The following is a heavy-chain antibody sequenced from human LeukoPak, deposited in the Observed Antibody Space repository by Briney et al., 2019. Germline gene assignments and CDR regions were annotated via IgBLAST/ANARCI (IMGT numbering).Heavy chain of an antibody. V-gene: IGHV3-33*06. D-gene: IGHD3-10*01. CDR3: AKDRGY. CDR2: RWYDGSNK. CDR1: GFTFSSYG. J-gene: IGHJ4*02. Sequence: GGSLRLSCAASGFTFSSYGMHWVRQAPGKGLEWVAVRWYDGSNKYYADSVKGRFTISRDNSMNTLYLQMNSLRAEDTAVYYCAKDRGYWGQGPLVTVSS.